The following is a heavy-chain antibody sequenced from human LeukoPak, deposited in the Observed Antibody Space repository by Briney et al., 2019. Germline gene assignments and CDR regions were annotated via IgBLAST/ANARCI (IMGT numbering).Heavy chain of an antibody. D-gene: IGHD2-15*01. Sequence: ASVKVSCKVSGYTLTELSMHWVRQAPGKGLEWMGGFDPEDGETIYAQKFQGRVTMTEDTSTDTAYMELSSLRSEDTAVYYCATALYCSGGSRQQDYWGQGTLVTVSS. CDR1: GYTLTELS. CDR3: ATALYCSGGSRQQDY. V-gene: IGHV1-24*01. J-gene: IGHJ4*02. CDR2: FDPEDGET.